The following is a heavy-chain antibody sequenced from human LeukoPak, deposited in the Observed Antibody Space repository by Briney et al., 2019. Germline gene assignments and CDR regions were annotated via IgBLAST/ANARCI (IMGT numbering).Heavy chain of an antibody. V-gene: IGHV3-74*01. CDR2: INSEGSDT. J-gene: IGHJ4*02. CDR1: GVPFSHYW. CDR3: ATMARGYQFDN. D-gene: IGHD3-10*01. Sequence: PGGSLRLSCAASGVPFSHYWMHWVRQGPGKGLVWVSRINSEGSDTTYADSVKGRFTISRDNVWNTLYLQMNSLRAEDTAVYYCATMARGYQFDNWGQRTQVTVSS.